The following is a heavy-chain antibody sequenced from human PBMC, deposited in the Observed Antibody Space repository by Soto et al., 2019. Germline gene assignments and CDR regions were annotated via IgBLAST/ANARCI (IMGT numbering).Heavy chain of an antibody. D-gene: IGHD3-10*01. Sequence: SETLSLTCTVSGGSINSGDYSWTWIRQPPGKGLEWIGYIYYSGSTNYNPSLKSRVTISVDTSKNQFSLKLSSVTAADTAVYYCARAGYYGSGSYYILDYWGQGTLVTVSS. CDR1: GGSINSGDYS. J-gene: IGHJ4*02. V-gene: IGHV4-61*08. CDR2: IYYSGST. CDR3: ARAGYYGSGSYYILDY.